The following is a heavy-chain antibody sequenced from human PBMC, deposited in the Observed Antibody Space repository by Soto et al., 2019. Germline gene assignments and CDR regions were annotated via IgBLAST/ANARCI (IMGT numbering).Heavy chain of an antibody. CDR3: ARGVASDDFWSGDDAFDI. CDR2: ISSSGSTI. J-gene: IGHJ3*02. CDR1: GFTFSSYE. D-gene: IGHD3-3*01. Sequence: GGSLRLSCAASGFTFSSYEMNWVRQAPGKGLEWVSYISSSGSTIYYADSVKGRFTISRDNAKNSLYLQSNSLRAEDAAGYYCARGVASDDFWSGDDAFDIWGQGTMVTVSS. V-gene: IGHV3-48*03.